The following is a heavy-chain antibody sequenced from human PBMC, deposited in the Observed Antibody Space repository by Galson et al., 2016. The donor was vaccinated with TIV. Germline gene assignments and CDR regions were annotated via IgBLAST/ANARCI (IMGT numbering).Heavy chain of an antibody. CDR3: ARDRRHCGNECYLYYYYGMDV. CDR1: GFTVSGNY. D-gene: IGHD2-21*01. CDR2: IYSGGST. Sequence: SLRLSCAASGFTVSGNYMTWVRQAPGKGLEWVSLIYSGGSTTYADSVKGRFTISRDNFKNTVYLQMNSLRADDTAVYYCARDRRHCGNECYLYYYYGMDVRGQGTTVTVSS. V-gene: IGHV3-66*02. J-gene: IGHJ6*02.